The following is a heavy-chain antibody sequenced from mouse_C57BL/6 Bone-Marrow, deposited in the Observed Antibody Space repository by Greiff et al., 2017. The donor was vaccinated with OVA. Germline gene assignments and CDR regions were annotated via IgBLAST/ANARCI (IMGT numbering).Heavy chain of an antibody. CDR2: ISNGGGST. Sequence: VMLVESGGGLVQPGGSLKLSCAASGFTFSDYYMYWVRQTPEKRLEWVAYISNGGGSTYYPDTVKGRFTISRDNAKNTLYLQMSRLKSEDTAMYYCARLGAFAYWGQGTLVTVSA. CDR1: GFTFSDYY. D-gene: IGHD3-1*01. J-gene: IGHJ3*01. V-gene: IGHV5-12*01. CDR3: ARLGAFAY.